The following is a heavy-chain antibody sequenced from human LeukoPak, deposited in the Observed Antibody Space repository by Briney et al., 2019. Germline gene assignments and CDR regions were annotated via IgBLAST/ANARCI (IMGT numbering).Heavy chain of an antibody. V-gene: IGHV3-30-3*01. J-gene: IGHJ3*02. D-gene: IGHD1-26*01. CDR2: ISYDGSNK. Sequence: GGSLRLSCAASGFTFSSYAMHWVRQAPGKGLEWVAVISYDGSNKYYADSVKGRFTISRDNSKNTLYLQMNSLRADDTAVYYCARGSGSYFLSDAFDIWGQGTMVTVSS. CDR3: ARGSGSYFLSDAFDI. CDR1: GFTFSSYA.